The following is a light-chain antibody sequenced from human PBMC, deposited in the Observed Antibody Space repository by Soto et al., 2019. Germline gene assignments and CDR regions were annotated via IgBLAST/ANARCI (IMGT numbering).Light chain of an antibody. J-gene: IGKJ5*01. CDR3: QQYYSYPIT. CDR1: QGIIKY. CDR2: AAS. V-gene: IGKV1-27*01. Sequence: DIQMTQSPSSLSASGGDRVTITCRASQGIIKYLAWYQQIPGKVPRLLIYAASTLQSGGPSRFSGSGSGTDFTLTISCLQAEDLATYYCQQYYSYPITFGQGTRLE.